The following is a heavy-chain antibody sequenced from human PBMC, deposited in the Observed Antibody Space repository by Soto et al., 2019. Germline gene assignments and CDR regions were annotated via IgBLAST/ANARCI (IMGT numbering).Heavy chain of an antibody. CDR2: ISNSGST. CDR1: GGSIETFY. V-gene: IGHV4-59*01. Sequence: SETLSLTCTVSGGSIETFYWSWIRQPPGKGLEWIGYISNSGSTSYNPSLESRVTVSVDTAKNEFSLKLNSVTAADTATYYCARILRDSQGWYHHDFWGQGTLVTVSS. CDR3: ARILRDSQGWYHHDF. D-gene: IGHD6-19*01. J-gene: IGHJ4*02.